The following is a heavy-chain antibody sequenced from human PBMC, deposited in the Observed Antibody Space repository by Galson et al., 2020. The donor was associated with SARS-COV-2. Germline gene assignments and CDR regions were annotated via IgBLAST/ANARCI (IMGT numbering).Heavy chain of an antibody. D-gene: IGHD2-8*02. CDR2: IYTGGAT. J-gene: IGHJ4*02. CDR1: GFTISSNY. V-gene: IGHV3-66*01. Sequence: GGSLRLSCAVSGFTISSNYMSWVRQTPGKGLEWVSFIYTGGATYYADSVKGRFTISRDNYKNTLFLQMNSLRAEDTAVYYCARDRENQFTGNFDCWGQGTLVTVSS. CDR3: ARDRENQFTGNFDC.